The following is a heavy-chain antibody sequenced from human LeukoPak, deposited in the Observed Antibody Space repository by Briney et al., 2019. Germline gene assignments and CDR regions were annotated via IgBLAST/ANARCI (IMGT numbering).Heavy chain of an antibody. J-gene: IGHJ4*02. V-gene: IGHV3-20*04. CDR1: GFSFDDFG. D-gene: IGHD2-15*01. CDR2: RNGGST. Sequence: TGGSLRLSCAASGFSFDDFGMSWVRQAPGKGLEWVSGRNGGSTGYADSVKGRFTTSRDNAKNSLYLQMNSLRAEDSALYYCARAPDIVVVVANANLDYWGQGTLVTVSS. CDR3: ARAPDIVVVVANANLDY.